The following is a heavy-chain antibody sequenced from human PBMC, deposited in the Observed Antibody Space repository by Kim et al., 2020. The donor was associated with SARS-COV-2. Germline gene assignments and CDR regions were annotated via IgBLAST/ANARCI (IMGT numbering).Heavy chain of an antibody. D-gene: IGHD3-22*01. V-gene: IGHV1-69*01. CDR3: AREEDSSGYYYGFYFDY. Sequence: FQGRVTITADESTSTAYMELSSLRSEDTAVYYCAREEDSSGYYYGFYFDYWGQGTLVTVSS. J-gene: IGHJ4*02.